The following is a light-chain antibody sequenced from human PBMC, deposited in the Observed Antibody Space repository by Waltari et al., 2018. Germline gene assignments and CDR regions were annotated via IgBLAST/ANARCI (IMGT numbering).Light chain of an antibody. Sequence: QSLLTQPASASGTPGQRVTISCSGSTSNIGSKAVTWYQVVPGTAPKLLIYNNNQRPSGVPDRFSGSKSGTSASLAISGLQSDDEADYYCATWDDNLKGLFGGGTKLTVL. J-gene: IGLJ3*02. CDR2: NNN. CDR1: TSNIGSKA. V-gene: IGLV1-44*01. CDR3: ATWDDNLKGL.